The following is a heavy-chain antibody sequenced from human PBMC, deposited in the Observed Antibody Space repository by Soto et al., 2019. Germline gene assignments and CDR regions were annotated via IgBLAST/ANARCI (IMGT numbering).Heavy chain of an antibody. J-gene: IGHJ5*01. Sequence: GGSLRLSCAASGFTFSSYAMSWFRQAPGKGLEWVSTISGSGGNTYYADSVKGRFTISRDNSKNTLYLQMNSLRADDTAVYYCAKNHAREQFVRGENWFDSWGLGTLVTV. CDR3: AKNHAREQFVRGENWFDS. V-gene: IGHV3-23*01. D-gene: IGHD6-6*01. CDR1: GFTFSSYA. CDR2: ISGSGGNT.